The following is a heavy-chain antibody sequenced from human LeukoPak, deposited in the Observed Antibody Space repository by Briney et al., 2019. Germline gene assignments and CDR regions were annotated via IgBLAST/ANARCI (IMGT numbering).Heavy chain of an antibody. Sequence: GGSLRLSCAGSGFTFSSHGMDWVRQAPGKGVEWVSGISPSGDITYYADSVKGRFTISRDISKNTLYLQMSSLRAEDKAVYYCARRAGGYSHPYDYWGQGVLVTVSS. CDR2: ISPSGDIT. V-gene: IGHV3-23*01. CDR3: ARRAGGYSHPYDY. CDR1: GFTFSSHG. J-gene: IGHJ4*02. D-gene: IGHD4-23*01.